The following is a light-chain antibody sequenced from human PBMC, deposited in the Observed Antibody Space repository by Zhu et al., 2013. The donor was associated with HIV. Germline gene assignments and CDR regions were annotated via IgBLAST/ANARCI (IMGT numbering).Light chain of an antibody. Sequence: QSALTQPASVSGSPGQSITISCTGTSSDVGGYNYVSWYQQHPGKAPKLMIYEVSKRPSGVPDRFSGSKSGSTASLTISGLQADDEADYYCSSYTSRSTHYVFGAGTKVTVL. J-gene: IGLJ1*01. CDR3: SSYTSRSTHYV. CDR1: SSDVGGYNY. CDR2: EVS. V-gene: IGLV2-14*01.